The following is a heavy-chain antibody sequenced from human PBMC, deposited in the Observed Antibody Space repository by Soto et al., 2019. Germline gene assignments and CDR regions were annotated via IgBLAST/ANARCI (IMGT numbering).Heavy chain of an antibody. J-gene: IGHJ6*02. D-gene: IGHD3-9*01. CDR2: INPNSGGT. CDR3: ARGGFGRVYDILTNYGMDV. Sequence: GASVKVSCKASGYPFTGYYMHWVRQAPGQGLEWMGWINPNSGGTNYAQKFQGRVTMTRDTSISTAYMELSRLRSDDTAVYYCARGGFGRVYDILTNYGMDVWGQGTTVTV. V-gene: IGHV1-2*02. CDR1: GYPFTGYY.